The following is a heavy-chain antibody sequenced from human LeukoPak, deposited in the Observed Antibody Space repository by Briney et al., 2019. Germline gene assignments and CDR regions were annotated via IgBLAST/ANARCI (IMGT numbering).Heavy chain of an antibody. CDR1: GYTFTGYY. D-gene: IGHD2-2*01. Sequence: ASVTVSCKASGYTFTGYYMHWVRQAPGQGLEWMGWINPNSGGTNYVQKFQGRVTMTRDTSISTAYMELSRLRSDDTAVYYCARAHALIVVVPATSHYYGMDVWGQGTTVTVSS. CDR2: INPNSGGT. CDR3: ARAHALIVVVPATSHYYGMDV. V-gene: IGHV1-2*02. J-gene: IGHJ6*02.